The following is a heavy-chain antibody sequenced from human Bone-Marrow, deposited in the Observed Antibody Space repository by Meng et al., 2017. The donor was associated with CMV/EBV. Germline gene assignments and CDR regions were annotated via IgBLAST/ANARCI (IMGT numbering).Heavy chain of an antibody. Sequence: GESLKISCAASGFTVSSNYMSWVRQAPGKGLEWVSVIYSGGSTYYADSVKGRFTISRDNSKNTLYLQMNSLRAEDTAVYYCAGDSSGYYPRLGYWGQGTRVTGYS. CDR1: GFTVSSNY. CDR3: AGDSSGYYPRLGY. D-gene: IGHD3-22*01. V-gene: IGHV3-53*01. CDR2: IYSGGST. J-gene: IGHJ4*01.